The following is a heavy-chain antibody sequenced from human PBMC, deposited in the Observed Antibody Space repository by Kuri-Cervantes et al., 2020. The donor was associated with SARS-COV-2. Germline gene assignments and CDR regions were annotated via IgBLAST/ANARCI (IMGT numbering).Heavy chain of an antibody. Sequence: ASVKVSCKASGYTFTGYYMHWVRQAPGQGLEWMGWINPNSGGTNYAQKFQGRVTMTRDTSISTAYMELSRLRSDDTAVYYCARSGGITMVQGVTWDWFDPWGQGTLVTVSS. CDR3: ARSGGITMVQGVTWDWFDP. CDR1: GYTFTGYY. V-gene: IGHV1-2*02. J-gene: IGHJ5*02. CDR2: INPNSGGT. D-gene: IGHD3-10*01.